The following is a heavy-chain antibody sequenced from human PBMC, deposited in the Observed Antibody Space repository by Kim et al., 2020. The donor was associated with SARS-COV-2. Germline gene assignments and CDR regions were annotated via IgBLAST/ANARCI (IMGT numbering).Heavy chain of an antibody. CDR1: GFTVSSNY. CDR2: IYSGGST. D-gene: IGHD1-26*01. Sequence: GGSLRLSCAASGFTVSSNYMSWVRQAPGKGLEWVSVIYSGGSTYYADTVQGRFTISRDNSTNTLYLQMNSLRAEDTAVYYFASGSYLTNGCDYWGQGILV. V-gene: IGHV3-66*01. J-gene: IGHJ4*02. CDR3: ASGSYLTNGCDY.